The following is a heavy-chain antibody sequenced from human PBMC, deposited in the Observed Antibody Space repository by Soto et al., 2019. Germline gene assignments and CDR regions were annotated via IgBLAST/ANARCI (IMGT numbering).Heavy chain of an antibody. Sequence: QVQLVESGGGVVQPRRSLRLSCAASGFTFSSYGMHWVRQAPGKGLEWVAVISYDGSNKYYADSVKGRFTISRDNSKNTLYLQMNSLRAEDTAVYYCAKIRQWLVMYYYMDVWGKGTTVTVSS. V-gene: IGHV3-30*18. J-gene: IGHJ6*03. CDR3: AKIRQWLVMYYYMDV. CDR1: GFTFSSYG. D-gene: IGHD6-19*01. CDR2: ISYDGSNK.